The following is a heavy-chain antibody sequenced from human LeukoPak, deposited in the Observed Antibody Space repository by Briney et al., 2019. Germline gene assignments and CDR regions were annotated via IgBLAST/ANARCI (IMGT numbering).Heavy chain of an antibody. J-gene: IGHJ4*02. CDR2: IYGGGGVI. V-gene: IGHV3-23*03. Sequence: PGGSLRLSCAASGFSFSGFGMYWVRQAPRKGLEWVAGIYGGGGVIKYADSVKGRFTTSRDNSENTLYLQMHSLRVEDTAIYYCAKDRVPDSGYDIDYWGQGTLVTVSS. D-gene: IGHD5-12*01. CDR1: GFSFSGFG. CDR3: AKDRVPDSGYDIDY.